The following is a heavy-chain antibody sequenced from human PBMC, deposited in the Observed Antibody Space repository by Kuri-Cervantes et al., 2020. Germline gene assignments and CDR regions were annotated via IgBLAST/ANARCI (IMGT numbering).Heavy chain of an antibody. CDR2: VYSSGST. Sequence: SETLSLTCAVSGYSISSGYYWTWIRQPAGKGLEWIGRVYSSGSTSYNPSLMSRVTISLDKSKNQFSLKLISVTAADTAVYYCARDFSQWGDGWFDPWGQGTLVTVSS. V-gene: IGHV4-38-2*02. CDR1: GYSISSGYY. J-gene: IGHJ5*02. D-gene: IGHD5-24*01. CDR3: ARDFSQWGDGWFDP.